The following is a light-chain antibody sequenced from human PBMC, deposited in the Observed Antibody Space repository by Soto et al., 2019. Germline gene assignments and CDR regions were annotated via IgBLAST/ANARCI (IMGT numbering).Light chain of an antibody. CDR2: DTS. J-gene: IGLJ2*01. CDR1: TGAVTSGPY. V-gene: IGLV7-46*01. CDR3: LLSYRGAYVV. Sequence: QAVVTQEPSLTVSPGGTVTLTCGSSTGAVTSGPYPYWFQQKPGQAPRTLIYDTSNKHSWTPARFSGSLLGGKAALTLSGAQPEDEAEYYCLLSYRGAYVVFGGETKLTVL.